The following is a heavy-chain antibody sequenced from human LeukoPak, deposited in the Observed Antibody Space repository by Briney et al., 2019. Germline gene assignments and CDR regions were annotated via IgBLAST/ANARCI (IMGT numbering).Heavy chain of an antibody. CDR3: ATGGGDIVVVPAAIRFDY. J-gene: IGHJ4*02. CDR2: IIPIFGTA. V-gene: IGHV1-69*01. CDR1: GGTFSSYA. Sequence: GASVKVSCKASGGTFSSYAISWVRQAPGQGLEWMGGIIPIFGTANYAQKFQGRVTITADESTSTAYMELSSLRSEDTAVYYCATGGGDIVVVPAAIRFDYWGQGTLVTVSS. D-gene: IGHD2-2*01.